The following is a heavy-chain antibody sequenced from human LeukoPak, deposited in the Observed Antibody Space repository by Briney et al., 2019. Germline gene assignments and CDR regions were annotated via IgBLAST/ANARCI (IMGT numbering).Heavy chain of an antibody. D-gene: IGHD2-15*01. CDR1: GYTFTGYY. CDR2: INPSSGGT. J-gene: IGHJ4*02. V-gene: IGHV1-2*02. CDR3: ARVPDIVVVVAATPFFDY. Sequence: AASVKVSCKASGYTFTGYYMHWVRQAPGQGLEWMGWINPSSGGTNYAQKFQGRVTMTRDTSISTAYMELSRLRSDDTAVYYCARVPDIVVVVAATPFFDYWGQGTLVTVSS.